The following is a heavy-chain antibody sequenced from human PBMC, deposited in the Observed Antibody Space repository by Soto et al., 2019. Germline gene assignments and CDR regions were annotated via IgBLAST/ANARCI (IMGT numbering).Heavy chain of an antibody. J-gene: IGHJ5*02. V-gene: IGHV4-4*02. CDR2: IYHSGST. CDR1: GVSISSNNW. CDR3: ATLKTYPIFGPYNWFDP. Sequence: QVQLQESGPGLVKPSATLSLTCAVSGVSISSNNWWSWVRQPPGKGLEWIGEIYHSGSTNYNPSPKGRVTISVDKSKNQFSLKLSSMTAADTAVYYCATLKTYPIFGPYNWFDPWGQGTLVTVSS. D-gene: IGHD3-3*01.